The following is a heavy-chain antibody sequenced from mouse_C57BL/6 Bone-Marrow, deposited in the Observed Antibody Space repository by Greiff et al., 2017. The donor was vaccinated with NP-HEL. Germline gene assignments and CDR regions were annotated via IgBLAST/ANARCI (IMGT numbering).Heavy chain of an antibody. V-gene: IGHV5-6*01. CDR2: ISSGGSYT. CDR1: GFTFSSYG. D-gene: IGHD1-1*01. J-gene: IGHJ2*01. CDR3: ARGITTVVAWDY. Sequence: EVHLVESGGDLVKPGGSLKLSCAASGFTFSSYGMSWVRQTPDKRLEWVATISSGGSYTYYPDSVKGRFTISRDNAKNTLYLQMSSLKSEDTAMYYGARGITTVVAWDYWGQGTTLTVSS.